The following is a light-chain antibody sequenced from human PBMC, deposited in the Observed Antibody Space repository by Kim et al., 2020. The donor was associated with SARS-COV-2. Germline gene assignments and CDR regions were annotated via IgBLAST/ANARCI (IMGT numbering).Light chain of an antibody. CDR1: QSVSSN. CDR3: QQYNNWPYT. Sequence: SVSPGERATHSCRASQSVSSNLAWYQQKPGQAPRLLIYAASTRATGIPARFSGSGSGTEFTLTISSLQSEDFAVYYCQQYNNWPYTFGQGTKLEI. CDR2: AAS. J-gene: IGKJ2*01. V-gene: IGKV3-15*01.